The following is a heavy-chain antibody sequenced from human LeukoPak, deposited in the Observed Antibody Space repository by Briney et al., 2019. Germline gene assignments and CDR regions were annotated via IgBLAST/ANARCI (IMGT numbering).Heavy chain of an antibody. CDR2: ISYDGSNK. D-gene: IGHD3-22*01. CDR3: ARDRYSSGYYLDY. CDR1: GFTFSSYA. J-gene: IGHJ4*02. V-gene: IGHV3-30-3*01. Sequence: GRSLGLSCAASGFTFSSYAMHWVRQAPGKGLEWVAVISYDGSNKYYADSVKGRFTISRDNSKNTLYLQMNSLRAEDTAVYYCARDRYSSGYYLDYWGQGTLVTVSS.